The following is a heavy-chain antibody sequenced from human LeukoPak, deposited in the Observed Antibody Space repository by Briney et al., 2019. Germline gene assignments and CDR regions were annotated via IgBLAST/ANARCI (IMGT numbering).Heavy chain of an antibody. CDR3: AIPYGSGSHSPMDV. CDR2: INWNGGST. D-gene: IGHD3-10*01. CDR1: GFTFDEFG. V-gene: IGHV3-20*04. J-gene: IGHJ6*01. Sequence: GGSLRLSCAASGFTFDEFGMSWVRQAPGKGLEWVSGINWNGGSTAYADSAKGRFTISRDNAKKSLYLQMNSLRAEDTALYYCAIPYGSGSHSPMDVWRKGTTVTVSS.